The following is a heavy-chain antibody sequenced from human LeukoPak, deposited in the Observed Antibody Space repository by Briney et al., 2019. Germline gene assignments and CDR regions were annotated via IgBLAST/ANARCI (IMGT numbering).Heavy chain of an antibody. D-gene: IGHD6-19*01. Sequence: GGSLRLSCAASGLTVSSNYMSWVRQVPGKGLEWVSLIYSSGSTYYADSVKGRFTISRDNAKNSLYLQMNSLRDEDTAVYYCAGIRSGWYFEYWGQGTLVTVSS. J-gene: IGHJ4*02. CDR2: IYSSGST. V-gene: IGHV3-53*01. CDR3: AGIRSGWYFEY. CDR1: GLTVSSNY.